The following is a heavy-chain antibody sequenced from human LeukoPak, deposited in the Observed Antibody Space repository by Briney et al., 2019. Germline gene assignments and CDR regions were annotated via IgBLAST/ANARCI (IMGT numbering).Heavy chain of an antibody. CDR2: IYYSGST. D-gene: IGHD3-22*01. CDR1: GGSISSSSYY. Sequence: PSETLSLACTVSGGSISSSSYYWGWIRQPPGKGLEWIGSIYYSGSTYYNPSLKSRVTISVDTSKNQFSLKLSSVTAADTAVYYCARRWLYDSSGYWVIWFDPWGQGTLVTVSS. CDR3: ARRWLYDSSGYWVIWFDP. J-gene: IGHJ5*02. V-gene: IGHV4-39*01.